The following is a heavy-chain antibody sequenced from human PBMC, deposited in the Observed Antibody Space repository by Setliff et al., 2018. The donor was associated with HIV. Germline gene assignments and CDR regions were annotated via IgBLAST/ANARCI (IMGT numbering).Heavy chain of an antibody. V-gene: IGHV3-53*01. CDR1: GFTVSSNY. CDR3: ARLRWAATAGTWDYYYYGMDV. Sequence: GGSLRLSCAASGFTVSSNYMSWVRQAPGKGLEWVSVIYSGGSTYYADSVKGRFTISRDNSKNTLYLQMNSLRAEDTAVYYCARLRWAATAGTWDYYYYGMDVWGQGTTVTVSS. CDR2: IYSGGST. J-gene: IGHJ6*02. D-gene: IGHD6-13*01.